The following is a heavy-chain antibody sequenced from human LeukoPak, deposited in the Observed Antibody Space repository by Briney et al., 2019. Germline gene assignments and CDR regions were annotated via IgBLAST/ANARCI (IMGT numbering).Heavy chain of an antibody. V-gene: IGHV4-39*01. CDR1: GGSISSSSYY. J-gene: IGHJ4*02. CDR2: IYYSGST. D-gene: IGHD4-17*01. CDR3: ARLDDGEGDY. Sequence: KASETLSLTWTVSGGSISSSSYYWGWIRQPPGKGLEWIGSIYYSGSTYYNPSLKSRVTISVDTSKNQFSLKLSSVTAADTAVYYCARLDDGEGDYWGQGTLVTVSS.